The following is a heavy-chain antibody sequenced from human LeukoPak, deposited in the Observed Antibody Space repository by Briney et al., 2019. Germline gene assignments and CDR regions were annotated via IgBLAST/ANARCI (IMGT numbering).Heavy chain of an antibody. CDR1: GGSISSSSYY. CDR3: ARHRNHAPDY. D-gene: IGHD2-2*01. CDR2: IYYSGST. Sequence: SETLSLTCTVSGGSISSSSYYWGWIRQPPGKGLEWIGSIYYSGSTCYNPSLKSRVTISVDTSKNQFSLKLSSVTAADTAVYYCARHRNHAPDYWGQGTLVTVSS. V-gene: IGHV4-39*01. J-gene: IGHJ4*02.